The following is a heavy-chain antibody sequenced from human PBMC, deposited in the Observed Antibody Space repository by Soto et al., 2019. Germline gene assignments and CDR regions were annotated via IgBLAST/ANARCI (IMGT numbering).Heavy chain of an antibody. V-gene: IGHV4-39*01. CDR3: ARHSQRITIFGVVWAKFDP. CDR2: IYYSGST. CDR1: GGSISSSSYD. J-gene: IGHJ5*02. Sequence: SETLSLTCTVSGGSISSSSYDWGWIRQPPXKGLEWIGSIYYSGSTYYNPSLKSRVTISVDTSKNQFSLKLSSVTAADTAVYYCARHSQRITIFGVVWAKFDPWGQGTLVTVSS. D-gene: IGHD3-3*01.